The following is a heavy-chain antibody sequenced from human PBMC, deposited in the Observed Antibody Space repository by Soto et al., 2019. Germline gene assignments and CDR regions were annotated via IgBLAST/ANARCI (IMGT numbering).Heavy chain of an antibody. J-gene: IGHJ4*02. Sequence: SETLSLTCTVSGGSISSDYWSWIRQPRGNGLEWIGCFYYSGSTNYNPSLRSRVTMSADASKNQFSLRLTSVTAEDTAVYYCAKALAPVYSYGKIDYWGRGTLVTVSS. V-gene: IGHV4-59*12. CDR2: FYYSGST. CDR3: AKALAPVYSYGKIDY. CDR1: GGSISSDY. D-gene: IGHD5-18*01.